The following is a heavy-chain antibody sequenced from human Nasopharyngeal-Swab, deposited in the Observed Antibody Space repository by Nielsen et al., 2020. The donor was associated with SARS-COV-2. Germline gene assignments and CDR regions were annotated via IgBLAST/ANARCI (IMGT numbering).Heavy chain of an antibody. CDR3: VRDVGYSSGWYGNYYYYMDV. D-gene: IGHD6-19*01. J-gene: IGHJ6*03. CDR2: IYYSGST. Sequence: SETLSLTCTVSGGSISSYYWSWIRQPPGKGLEWIGYIYYSGSTNYNPSLKSRVTISVDTSKNQFSLKLSSVTAADTAVYYCVRDVGYSSGWYGNYYYYMDVWGKGTTVTVSS. V-gene: IGHV4-59*01. CDR1: GGSISSYY.